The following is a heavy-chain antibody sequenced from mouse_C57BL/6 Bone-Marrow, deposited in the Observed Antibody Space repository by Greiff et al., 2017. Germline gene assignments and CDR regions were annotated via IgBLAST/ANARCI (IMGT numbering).Heavy chain of an antibody. CDR3: ASRETGTGFDY. CDR1: GYAFSSSW. D-gene: IGHD4-1*01. CDR2: IYPGDGDT. J-gene: IGHJ2*01. V-gene: IGHV1-82*01. Sequence: VKLQESGPELVKPGASVKISCKASGYAFSSSWMNWVKQRPGKGLEWIGRIYPGDGDTNYTGKFKGKATLTADTSSSTAYMQLSSLTSEDSAVYFCASRETGTGFDYWVHGTTLTVSS.